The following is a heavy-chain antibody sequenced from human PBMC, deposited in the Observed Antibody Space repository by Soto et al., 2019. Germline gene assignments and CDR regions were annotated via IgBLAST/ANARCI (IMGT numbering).Heavy chain of an antibody. V-gene: IGHV1-3*05. CDR2: INAANANT. CDR1: GYTFTTYA. CDR3: ARGGCSGGSCYPPTGGFDI. Sequence: QVQLVQSGAEEKKPGASVKISCKVSGYTFTTYAMHWVRQAPGQRLEWMGWINAANANTKYSQKFQGRVTFTTDTSASTAYMEQSSLRSEDTAVYYCARGGCSGGSCYPPTGGFDIWGQGTMVTASS. J-gene: IGHJ3*02. D-gene: IGHD2-15*01.